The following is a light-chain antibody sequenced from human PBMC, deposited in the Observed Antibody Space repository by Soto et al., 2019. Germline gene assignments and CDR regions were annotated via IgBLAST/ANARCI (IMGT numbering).Light chain of an antibody. V-gene: IGKV1-6*01. Sequence: AIQMTQAPAALSASVGDRVTITCRASQGIRNVLGWYQQKPGKAPKLLIYAASSLKSGVPSRFRGSESGTDFTLTISSLQPEDFATYHCLQDYNYPYTFGQGTKLEIK. CDR1: QGIRNV. CDR3: LQDYNYPYT. CDR2: AAS. J-gene: IGKJ2*01.